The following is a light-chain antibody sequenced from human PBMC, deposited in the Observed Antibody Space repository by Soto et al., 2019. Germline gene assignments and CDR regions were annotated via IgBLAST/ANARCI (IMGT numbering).Light chain of an antibody. Sequence: EIVLTQSPGTLSLSPGERATLSCRASQSVSSSFLAWYQQKPGQAPRLLIYGASSRATGIPDRFSGRGSGTDFTITISRLEPEDGAVYYCQQYDSSPLTFGGGTKVEIK. CDR2: GAS. V-gene: IGKV3-20*01. J-gene: IGKJ4*01. CDR3: QQYDSSPLT. CDR1: QSVSSSF.